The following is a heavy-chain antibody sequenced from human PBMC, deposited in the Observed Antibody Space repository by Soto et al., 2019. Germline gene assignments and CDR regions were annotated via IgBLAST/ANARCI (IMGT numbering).Heavy chain of an antibody. CDR1: GFTFSSYW. D-gene: IGHD2-15*01. V-gene: IGHV3-74*01. Sequence: EVQLVESGGGLVQPGGSLRLSCAASGFTFSSYWMHWVRQAPGKGLVWVSRINSDGSSTNYADSVKGRFTISRDNAKNXXYLQMNSLRAEDTAVYYCARDQGYCSGGSCYVAGYWGQGTLVTVSS. CDR2: INSDGSST. J-gene: IGHJ4*02. CDR3: ARDQGYCSGGSCYVAGY.